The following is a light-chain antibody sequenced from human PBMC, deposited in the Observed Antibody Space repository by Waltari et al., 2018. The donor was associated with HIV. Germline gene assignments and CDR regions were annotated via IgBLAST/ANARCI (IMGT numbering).Light chain of an antibody. Sequence: QSALTQPPSASGSLGQSVTISCTGSSSDIGAYDFVSWFQQHPPRAPKLLLYDVTRRPATVSDRFSGSRSGNTAFLTVAGLQPDDEATYFCSSYGDSLKVLFGGGTNVTVL. J-gene: IGLJ2*01. CDR3: SSYGDSLKVL. CDR2: DVT. CDR1: SSDIGAYDF. V-gene: IGLV2-8*01.